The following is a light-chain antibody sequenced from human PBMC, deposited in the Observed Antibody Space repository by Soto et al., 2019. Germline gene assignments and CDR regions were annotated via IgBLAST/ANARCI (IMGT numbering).Light chain of an antibody. CDR3: SSYTSSSTVV. CDR1: SSDVGDYNF. J-gene: IGLJ3*02. V-gene: IGLV2-14*01. CDR2: DVS. Sequence: QSALTQPASVSGSPGQSITISCTGTSSDVGDYNFVSWYQQSPGKAPKLMIYDVSNRPSGVSNRFSGSKSGNTASLTISGLQAEDEADYFCSSYTSSSTVVFGGGTQLTV.